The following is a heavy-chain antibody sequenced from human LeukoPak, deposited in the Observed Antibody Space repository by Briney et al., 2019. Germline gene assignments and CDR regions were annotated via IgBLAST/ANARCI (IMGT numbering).Heavy chain of an antibody. D-gene: IGHD3-22*01. CDR3: AREDSSGSGAFDI. V-gene: IGHV3-15*01. Sequence: PGGSLRLSCAASGFTFSNAWMSWVRQAPGKGLEWVGRIKSKTDGGTTDYAAPVKGRFTISRDDSKNTLYLQMNSLKTEDTAVYYCAREDSSGSGAFDIWGQGTMVTVSS. CDR2: IKSKTDGGTT. J-gene: IGHJ3*02. CDR1: GFTFSNAW.